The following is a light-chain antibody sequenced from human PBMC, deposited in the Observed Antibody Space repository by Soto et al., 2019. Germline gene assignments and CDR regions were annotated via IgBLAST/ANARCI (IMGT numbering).Light chain of an antibody. V-gene: IGKV1-39*01. CDR3: QQSYSSPPT. J-gene: IGKJ1*01. CDR1: QSISNH. CDR2: AAS. Sequence: DIQLTESPSTRSASVGDGVIITCRASQSISNHLNWYQQKPGKAPKLLIFAASSLQSGVPSRFSGSRSGPDFTLTISSLQPEDFATYYCQQSYSSPPTFGQGTKVDIK.